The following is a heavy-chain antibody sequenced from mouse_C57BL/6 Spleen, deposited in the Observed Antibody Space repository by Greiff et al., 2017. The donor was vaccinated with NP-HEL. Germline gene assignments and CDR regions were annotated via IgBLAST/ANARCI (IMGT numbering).Heavy chain of an antibody. D-gene: IGHD2-3*01. Sequence: EVQGVESGGGLVQPGGSLKLSWAASGFTFSDYYMYWVRQTPEKRLEWVAYISNGGGSTYYPDTVKGRFTISRDNAKNTLYLQMSRLKSEDTAMYYCARGDGSYYFDYWGQGTTLTVSS. CDR2: ISNGGGST. CDR1: GFTFSDYY. CDR3: ARGDGSYYFDY. V-gene: IGHV5-12*01. J-gene: IGHJ2*01.